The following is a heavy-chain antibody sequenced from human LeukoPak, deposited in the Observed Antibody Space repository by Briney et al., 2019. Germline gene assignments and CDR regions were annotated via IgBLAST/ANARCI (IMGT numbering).Heavy chain of an antibody. Sequence: PSQTLSLTCAVYGRSFSGYYWSWIRHPPGKGLEWVEEINHSGSTNYNPSLKSRVTISVDTSKNQSSLKLSSVTGADTAVYYCAREGPEYYDESSSLWDYWGQGTLVTVSS. CDR2: INHSGST. J-gene: IGHJ4*02. V-gene: IGHV4-34*01. CDR1: GRSFSGYY. CDR3: AREGPEYYDESSSLWDY. D-gene: IGHD3-22*01.